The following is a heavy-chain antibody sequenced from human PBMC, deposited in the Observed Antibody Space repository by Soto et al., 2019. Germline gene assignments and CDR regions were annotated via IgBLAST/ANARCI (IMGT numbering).Heavy chain of an antibody. D-gene: IGHD3-10*01. CDR1: GFTFSSSA. CDR3: AKDRHYHRDFFHY. J-gene: IGHJ4*01. V-gene: IGHV3-23*01. CDR2: VSANGQGT. Sequence: LRLSFAASGFTFSSSAISWVRQAPGKGLEWVSAVSANGQGTYCADSVRGRFTISMDNSKNTVFLHMDSLSPEDTAVYYCAKDRHYHRDFFHYWGQGTLVTVSS.